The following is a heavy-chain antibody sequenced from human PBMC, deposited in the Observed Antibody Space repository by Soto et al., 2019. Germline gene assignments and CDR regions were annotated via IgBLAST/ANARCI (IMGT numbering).Heavy chain of an antibody. CDR2: IIPFLSAT. CDR1: GGHFDRFA. Sequence: QVQLVQSGAEVKKPGSSVKVSCRASGGHFDRFALSWLRQAHGQGLEWMGGIIPFLSATTYAHKFQGRVTITADESASTLYLELRSLTSDDMAVYYCARGEDAHGDFGSMDVWGQGTSVTVSS. V-gene: IGHV1-69*01. CDR3: ARGEDAHGDFGSMDV. J-gene: IGHJ6*02. D-gene: IGHD4-17*01.